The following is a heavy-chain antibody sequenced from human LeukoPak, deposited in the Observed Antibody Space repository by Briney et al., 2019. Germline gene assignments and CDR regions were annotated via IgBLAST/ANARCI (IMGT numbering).Heavy chain of an antibody. Sequence: SETLSLTCTVSGGSISSYYWSWIRQPPGKGLEWIGYIYYSRSTYYNPSLKSRVTISVDTSKNQFSLKLSSVTAADTAVYYCARDVAPFHYWGQGTLVTVSS. J-gene: IGHJ4*02. CDR1: GGSISSYY. V-gene: IGHV4-59*06. D-gene: IGHD5-12*01. CDR3: ARDVAPFHY. CDR2: IYYSRST.